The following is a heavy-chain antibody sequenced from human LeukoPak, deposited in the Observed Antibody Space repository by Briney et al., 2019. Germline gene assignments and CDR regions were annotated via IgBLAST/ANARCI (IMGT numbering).Heavy chain of an antibody. V-gene: IGHV4-4*08. Sequence: SETLSLTCTVSGDSITNYHWSWIRQPPGEGLELIAYIYNSGNTNYKPSPHYNPSLKGRVAVSVDTSTNQFSLQLNSVTAADTAIYYCARLGRTTSGYYCYYMDVWGKGTTVTVSS. CDR2: IYNSGNT. CDR3: ARLGRTTSGYYCYYMDV. J-gene: IGHJ6*03. CDR1: GDSITNYH. D-gene: IGHD4-17*01.